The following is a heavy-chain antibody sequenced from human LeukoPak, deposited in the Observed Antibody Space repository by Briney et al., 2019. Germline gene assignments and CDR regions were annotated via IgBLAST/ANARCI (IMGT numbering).Heavy chain of an antibody. CDR3: ARGLYSSGWYDY. D-gene: IGHD6-19*01. CDR2: INPSDGST. J-gene: IGHJ4*02. CDR1: VYTFTSYY. V-gene: IGHV1-46*01. Sequence: ASVKVSCKASVYTFTSYYMHWVRQAQGQGLDWMGIINPSDGSTSYAQKFQGRVTMTRDTSTSTVYMELSSLRSEDTAVYYCARGLYSSGWYDYWGQGTVVTVSS.